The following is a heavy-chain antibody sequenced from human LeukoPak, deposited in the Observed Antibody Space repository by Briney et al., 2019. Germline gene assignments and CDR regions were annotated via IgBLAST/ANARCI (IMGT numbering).Heavy chain of an antibody. V-gene: IGHV3-23*01. Sequence: GGSLRLSCAASGFTFSSYAMSWVRQAPGKGLEWVSAMSGSGGSTYYADSVKGRFTISRDNSKNTLYLQMNSLRAEDTAVYYCATAHQSPDSDPWGQGTLVTVSS. CDR2: MSGSGGST. CDR3: ATAHQSPDSDP. J-gene: IGHJ5*02. CDR1: GFTFSSYA.